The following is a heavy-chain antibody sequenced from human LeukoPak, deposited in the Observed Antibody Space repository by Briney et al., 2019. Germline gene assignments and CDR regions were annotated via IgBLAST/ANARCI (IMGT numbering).Heavy chain of an antibody. CDR1: GFTFSDYY. V-gene: IGHV3-11*01. D-gene: IGHD1-26*01. J-gene: IGHJ4*02. CDR3: ARDLTWGIVGATTGY. CDR2: ISSSGSTI. Sequence: GGSLRLSCAASGFTFSDYYMSWIRQAPGKGLEWVSYISSSGSTIYYADSVKGRFTISRDNAKNSLYLQMNSLRAEDTAVYYCARDLTWGIVGATTGYWGQGTLVTVSS.